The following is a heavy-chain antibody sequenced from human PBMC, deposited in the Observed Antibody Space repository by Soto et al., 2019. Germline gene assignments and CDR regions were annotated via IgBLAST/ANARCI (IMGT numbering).Heavy chain of an antibody. CDR1: GDSISSGGYS. CDR3: ARGGGFLGY. CDR2: ISHTGST. J-gene: IGHJ4*02. D-gene: IGHD3-10*01. Sequence: PSETLSLTCAVSGDSISSGGYSWSWIRQPPGKGLEWIGYISHTGSTYYNPSLKSRVTISVDRSKNQFSLKLSSVTAADTAVYYCARGGGFLGYWGQGTLVTVSS. V-gene: IGHV4-30-2*01.